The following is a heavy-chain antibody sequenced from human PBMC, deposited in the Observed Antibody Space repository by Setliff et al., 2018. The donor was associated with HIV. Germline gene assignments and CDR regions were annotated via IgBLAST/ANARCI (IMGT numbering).Heavy chain of an antibody. CDR3: ARDPCSSGCLDDAFDI. Sequence: GESLKISCAASGFTFSSYAMSWVRQAPGKGLEWVSAISGSGGSTYYADSVKGRFTISRDNSKNTLYLQMNSLRAEDTAVYYCARDPCSSGCLDDAFDIWSQGTMVTVSS. D-gene: IGHD6-19*01. V-gene: IGHV3-23*01. CDR1: GFTFSSYA. CDR2: ISGSGGST. J-gene: IGHJ3*02.